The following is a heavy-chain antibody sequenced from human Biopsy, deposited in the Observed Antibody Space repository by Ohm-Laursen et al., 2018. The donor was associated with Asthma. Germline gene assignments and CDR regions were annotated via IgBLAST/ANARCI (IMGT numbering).Heavy chain of an antibody. CDR3: ARCQVGYSSGWSLLLKKIYYSGMDV. Sequence: EASVKVSCKAPGGTFSNFAISWVRQAPGQGLEWLGGNMTVFGTTNYAQKFQGRATITADESTSTAYMEVTSLRSEDTAIYYCARCQVGYSSGWSLLLKKIYYSGMDVWGQGTAVTVSS. D-gene: IGHD6-19*01. CDR1: GGTFSNFA. CDR2: NMTVFGTT. V-gene: IGHV1-69*13. J-gene: IGHJ6*02.